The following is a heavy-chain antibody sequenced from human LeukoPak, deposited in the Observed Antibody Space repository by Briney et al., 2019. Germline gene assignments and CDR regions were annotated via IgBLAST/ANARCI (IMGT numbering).Heavy chain of an antibody. J-gene: IGHJ2*01. CDR3: ARDLDWVFDL. D-gene: IGHD3-9*01. CDR1: GYTFTSYG. Sequence: ASVKVSCKASGYTFTSYGISWVRQAPGQGLEWMGCISADNGDTNYAQNLQGRVTMTTDTSTSTAYMELRSLRSDDSAVYYCARDLDWVFDLWGRGTLVTVPS. V-gene: IGHV1-18*01. CDR2: ISADNGDT.